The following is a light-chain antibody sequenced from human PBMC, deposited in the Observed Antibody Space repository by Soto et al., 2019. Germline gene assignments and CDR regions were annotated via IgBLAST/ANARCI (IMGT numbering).Light chain of an antibody. CDR2: QVS. V-gene: IGLV2-14*01. CDR1: SSDVGGYYY. CDR3: SSFTNNNTPHVV. Sequence: QSALTQPASVSGSPGQSITISCTGTSSDVGGYYYVSWYQHHPGKAPKLMIYQVSNRPSGVSNRFSGSKSGNTASLTISGLQAEDEADYYCSSFTNNNTPHVVFGGGTKLTVL. J-gene: IGLJ2*01.